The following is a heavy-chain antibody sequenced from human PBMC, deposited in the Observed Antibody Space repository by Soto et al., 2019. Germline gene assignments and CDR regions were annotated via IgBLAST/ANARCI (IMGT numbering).Heavy chain of an antibody. J-gene: IGHJ4*02. CDR3: AANPRPDTDPLWPY. V-gene: IGHV5-51*01. D-gene: IGHD6-6*01. CDR1: GFAFSNYW. Sequence: HGESLKISCKTSGFAFSNYWVGWVRQMPGKGFEWMGITYPGDSATKYSPSFQGHVTISSDKSTNTAYLQWSSLRASDTAIYFCAANPRPDTDPLWPYWGQGTLVTVSS. CDR2: TYPGDSAT.